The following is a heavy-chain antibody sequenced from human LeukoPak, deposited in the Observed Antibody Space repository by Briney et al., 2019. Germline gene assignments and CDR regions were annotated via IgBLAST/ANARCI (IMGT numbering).Heavy chain of an antibody. J-gene: IGHJ6*03. CDR1: GFTFDDYA. Sequence: GGSLRLSCAASGFTFDDYAMHWVRQAPGKGLELVSLISLDGGSTYYADSVKGRFTISRDNSKNSLYLQMNSLRAEDTALYYCAKGAGEYYYYMDVWGKGTTVTVSS. V-gene: IGHV3-43D*03. CDR3: AKGAGEYYYYMDV. D-gene: IGHD3-10*01. CDR2: ISLDGGST.